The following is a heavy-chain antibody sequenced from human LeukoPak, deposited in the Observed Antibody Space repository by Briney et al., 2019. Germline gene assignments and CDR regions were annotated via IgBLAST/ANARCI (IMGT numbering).Heavy chain of an antibody. CDR2: IYYSGST. V-gene: IGHV4-39*07. CDR3: ARDGGSYGLRRTFYFDH. CDR1: RGSISSSSYF. Sequence: SETLSLTCTVSRGSISSSSYFWAWIRQPPGKGLEWIENIYYSGSTHYNPSLKSRVTISVDTSKNQFSLKLSSVTAADTAVYYCARDGGSYGLRRTFYFDHWGLGTLVTVSS. J-gene: IGHJ4*02. D-gene: IGHD1-26*01.